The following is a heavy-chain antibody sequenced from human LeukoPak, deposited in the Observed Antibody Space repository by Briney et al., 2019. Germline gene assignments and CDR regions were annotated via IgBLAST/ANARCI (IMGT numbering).Heavy chain of an antibody. CDR2: IYSGGST. D-gene: IGHD2-2*01. CDR3: ARGRIVVVPAAMFLRY. J-gene: IGHJ4*02. CDR1: GFTVSSNY. Sequence: GGSLRLSCAASGFTVSSNYMSWVRQAPGKGLEWVSVIYSGGSTYYADSVKGRFTISRDNSKNTLYLQMNSLRAEDTAVYYCARGRIVVVPAAMFLRYWGQGTLVTVSS. V-gene: IGHV3-53*01.